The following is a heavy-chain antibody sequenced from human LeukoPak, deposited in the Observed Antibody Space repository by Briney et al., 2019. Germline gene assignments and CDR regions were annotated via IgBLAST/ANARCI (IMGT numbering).Heavy chain of an antibody. J-gene: IGHJ4*02. CDR1: GFTFSSYS. CDR2: ISSSSSYI. Sequence: GGSPRLSCAASGFTFSSYSMNWVRQAPGKGLEWVSSISSSSSYIYYADSVKGRFTISRDNAKNSLYLQMNSLRAEDTAVYYCARSPDPYYFDYWGQGTLVTVSS. D-gene: IGHD1-14*01. V-gene: IGHV3-21*01. CDR3: ARSPDPYYFDY.